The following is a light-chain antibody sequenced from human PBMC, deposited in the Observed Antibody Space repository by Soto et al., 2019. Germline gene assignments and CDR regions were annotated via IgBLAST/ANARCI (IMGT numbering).Light chain of an antibody. CDR3: QQYGDSPIA. CDR1: QSVSGRN. V-gene: IGKV3-20*01. CDR2: GAS. J-gene: IGKJ1*01. Sequence: ELVLTQSPGTLSLSPGEGATLSCRASQSVSGRNLAWYQQRPGQALRLLIYGASSRATGIPDRFSGSGSGTDFTLTISRLEPEDFAVYYCQQYGDSPIAFGQGTKVDIK.